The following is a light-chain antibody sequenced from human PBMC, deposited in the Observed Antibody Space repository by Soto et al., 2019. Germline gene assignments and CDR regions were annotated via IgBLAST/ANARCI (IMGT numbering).Light chain of an antibody. V-gene: IGKV1-5*03. CDR1: QSISSW. CDR3: KQYHSFWK. CDR2: KAS. J-gene: IGKJ1*01. Sequence: DIPMAQSPSTLSASVGDVITITCRASQSISSWLAWYQQKPGKAPKLLIYKASSLEGGVPSRFSGSGSGTEFTLTISSLQPDDYATYYCKQYHSFWKFGQGTKVDIK.